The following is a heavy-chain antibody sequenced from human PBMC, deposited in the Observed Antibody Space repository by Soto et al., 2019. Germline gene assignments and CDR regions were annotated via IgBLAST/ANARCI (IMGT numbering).Heavy chain of an antibody. V-gene: IGHV1-69*04. CDR3: ARDENHLVVVAPCGMDV. D-gene: IGHD2-2*01. Sequence: SVKVSCKASGGTFSSYTISWVRQAPGQGLEWMGRIIPILGIANYAQKFQGRVTITADKSTSTAYMELSSLRSEDTAVYYCARDENHLVVVAPCGMDVWGQGTTVTVSS. CDR2: IIPILGIA. CDR1: GGTFSSYT. J-gene: IGHJ6*02.